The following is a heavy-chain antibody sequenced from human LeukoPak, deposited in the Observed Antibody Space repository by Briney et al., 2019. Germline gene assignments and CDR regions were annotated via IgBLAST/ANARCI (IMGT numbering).Heavy chain of an antibody. Sequence: PSETLSLTCTDSGGSISSSSYYWGWIRQPPGKGLEWIGSMYYSGSTYHNPSLKSRVTTSVDTSKNQFSLKLSSVTAADTAVYYCAQNGQSGFSFDPWGQGTLVTVSS. CDR2: MYYSGST. CDR3: AQNGQSGFSFDP. J-gene: IGHJ5*02. CDR1: GGSISSSSYY. D-gene: IGHD2-8*01. V-gene: IGHV4-39*07.